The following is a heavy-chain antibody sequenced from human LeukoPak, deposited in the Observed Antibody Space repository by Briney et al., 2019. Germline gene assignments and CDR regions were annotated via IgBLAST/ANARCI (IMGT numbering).Heavy chain of an antibody. V-gene: IGHV3-23*01. Sequence: GGSLRLSCAASGFTFSSYAMSWVRQAPGKGLEWVSAISGSGGSTYYADSVKGRFTISRDNSKNTLYLQMNSLRAEDTAVYYCAKGYQLLYYYYYYMDVWGKGTTVTVSS. CDR2: ISGSGGST. J-gene: IGHJ6*03. CDR1: GFTFSSYA. D-gene: IGHD2-2*01. CDR3: AKGYQLLYYYYYYMDV.